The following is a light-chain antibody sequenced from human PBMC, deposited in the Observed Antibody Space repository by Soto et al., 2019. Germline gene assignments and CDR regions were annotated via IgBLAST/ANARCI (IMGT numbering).Light chain of an antibody. Sequence: EIVMTQSPATLSVSPGEAATLSCRASKSESYNLAWYQQKPGQGPRLLIYGAFTRATGIPARFSGSGSGTEFTLTISSRQSEDFAVYYCQQYKNWPPLTFGGGTKVEIK. CDR3: QQYKNWPPLT. CDR1: KSESYN. J-gene: IGKJ4*01. V-gene: IGKV3-15*01. CDR2: GAF.